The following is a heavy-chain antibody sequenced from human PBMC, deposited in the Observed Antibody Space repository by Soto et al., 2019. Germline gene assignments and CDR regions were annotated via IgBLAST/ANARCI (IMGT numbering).Heavy chain of an antibody. CDR1: GGSFSGYY. D-gene: IGHD6-6*01. V-gene: IGHV4-34*01. J-gene: IGHJ6*02. Sequence: PSETLSLTCAVYGGSFSGYYWSWIRQPPGKGLEWIGEINHSGSTNYNPSLKSRVTISVDTSKNQFSLKLSSVTAADTAVYYCARQSSPNYYYYGMDVWGQGTTVTVSS. CDR3: ARQSSPNYYYYGMDV. CDR2: INHSGST.